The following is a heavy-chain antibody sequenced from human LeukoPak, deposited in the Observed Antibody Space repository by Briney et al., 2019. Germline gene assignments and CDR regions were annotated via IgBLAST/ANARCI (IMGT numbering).Heavy chain of an antibody. V-gene: IGHV3-33*08. J-gene: IGHJ4*02. CDR2: IWYDGSNK. CDR3: ATEGSDY. Sequence: GGSLRLSCAASGFTFSYHWMTWVRQAPGKGLEWVAVIWYDGSNKYYADSVKGRFTISRDNSKNTLYLQMNSLRAEDTAVYYCATEGSDYWGQGTLVTVSS. CDR1: GFTFSYHW.